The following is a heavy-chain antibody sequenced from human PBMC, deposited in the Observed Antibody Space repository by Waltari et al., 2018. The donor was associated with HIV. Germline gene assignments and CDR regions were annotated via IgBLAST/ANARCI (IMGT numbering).Heavy chain of an antibody. CDR3: ARHPTPFTGYNSFDY. Sequence: HVQLVVSGGVVVQPGRSLRRSFDASGFPVSSFGLHWVRQAPGKGMDWVAVIWFDGVNKYYADSVKGRFTISRDNSKNTLYLQMNSLRAEDTAVYYCARHPTPFTGYNSFDYWGQGTLVTVSS. V-gene: IGHV3-33*01. CDR1: GFPVSSFG. D-gene: IGHD5-12*01. J-gene: IGHJ4*02. CDR2: IWFDGVNK.